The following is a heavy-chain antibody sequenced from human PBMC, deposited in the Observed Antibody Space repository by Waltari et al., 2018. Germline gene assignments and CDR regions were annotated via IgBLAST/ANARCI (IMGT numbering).Heavy chain of an antibody. Sequence: EVQLVESGGGLVQPGGSMRLSCAASGFTVSSTYLRLVRQAPGKGLEWVSVIYSGGRTYYADSVKGRFTISRDNSKNTLYLQMNSLRAEDTAVYYCARNYYDSSGYYYWGQGTLVTVSS. D-gene: IGHD3-22*01. J-gene: IGHJ4*02. CDR3: ARNYYDSSGYYY. CDR1: GFTVSSTY. V-gene: IGHV3-66*02. CDR2: IYSGGRT.